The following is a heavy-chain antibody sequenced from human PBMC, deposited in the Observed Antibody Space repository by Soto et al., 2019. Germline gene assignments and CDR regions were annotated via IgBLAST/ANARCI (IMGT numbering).Heavy chain of an antibody. V-gene: IGHV3-30-3*01. D-gene: IGHD5-18*01. Sequence: GGSLRLSCAASGFTLSSYAMHWVRQAPGKGLEWVAVISYDGSNKYYADSVKGRFTISRDNSKNTLYLQMNSLRAEDTAVYYCARGPVWIQLWFNFDYWGQGTLVTVSS. CDR1: GFTLSSYA. CDR2: ISYDGSNK. CDR3: ARGPVWIQLWFNFDY. J-gene: IGHJ4*02.